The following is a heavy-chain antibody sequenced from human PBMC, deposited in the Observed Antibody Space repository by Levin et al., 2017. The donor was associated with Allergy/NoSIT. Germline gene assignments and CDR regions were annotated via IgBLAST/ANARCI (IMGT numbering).Heavy chain of an antibody. CDR1: GFIFSSYG. J-gene: IGHJ6*01. CDR3: ARDLGYYGGNPNTYYEYGVDV. V-gene: IGHV3-30*03. D-gene: IGHD4-23*01. Sequence: GGSLRLSCAASGFIFSSYGMYWVRQAPGKGLEWVAVISYDGGNQNHADSVKGRSTISRDNSKNTLYLQMYSLRTEDTAVFYCARDLGYYGGNPNTYYEYGVDVWGRGTTVTVSS. CDR2: ISYDGGNQ.